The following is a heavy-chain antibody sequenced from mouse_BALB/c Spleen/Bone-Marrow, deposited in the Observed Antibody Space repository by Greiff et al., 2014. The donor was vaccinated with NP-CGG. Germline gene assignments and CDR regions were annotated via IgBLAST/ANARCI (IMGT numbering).Heavy chain of an antibody. CDR3: TKLLRLRKYFDV. CDR1: GFTLSGYN. Sequence: EVKVEESGGGLVKPGGSLKLSCAASGFTLSGYNMSWVRQTPEKRLEWVATISSGGSYTYYLDSVKGRFTIPRDNAENTLYLQMSSLKSEDTAMYYCTKLLRLRKYFDVWGAGTTVTVSS. D-gene: IGHD1-2*01. CDR2: ISSGGSYT. J-gene: IGHJ1*01. V-gene: IGHV5-6-4*01.